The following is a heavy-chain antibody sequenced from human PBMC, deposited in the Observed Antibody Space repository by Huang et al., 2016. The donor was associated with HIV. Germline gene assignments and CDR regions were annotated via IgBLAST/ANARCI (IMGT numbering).Heavy chain of an antibody. CDR1: GGPFRSYS. CDR2: LMPVVDSP. V-gene: IGHV1-69*11. Sequence: QVQLLQSGAEVKKPGSSVKVSCKASGGPFRSYSIAWVRQAPGQGLEWMASLMPVVDSPKYAQKLQGRVRVTADESTSTVYMELRDLRPDDTAVYFCARGSLEYSVSSSLDYWGQGTHVTVSS. D-gene: IGHD4-4*01. CDR3: ARGSLEYSVSSSLDY. J-gene: IGHJ4*02.